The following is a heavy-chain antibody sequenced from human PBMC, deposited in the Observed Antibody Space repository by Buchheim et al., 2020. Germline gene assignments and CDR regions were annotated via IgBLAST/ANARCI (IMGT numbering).Heavy chain of an antibody. Sequence: EVQLLESGGGLVQPGGSLRLSCAASGFTFSSYAMSWVRQAPGKGLEWVSGISGSGGDTYYADSVKGRFTISRDNYKNTLYLQMNSLRAEDTAIYYCAKDQRVDIAMVTGFDYWGQGTL. J-gene: IGHJ4*02. V-gene: IGHV3-23*01. CDR1: GFTFSSYA. CDR2: ISGSGGDT. CDR3: AKDQRVDIAMVTGFDY. D-gene: IGHD5-18*01.